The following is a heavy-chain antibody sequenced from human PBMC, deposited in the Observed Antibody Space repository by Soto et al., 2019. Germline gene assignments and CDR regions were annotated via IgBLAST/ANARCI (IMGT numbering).Heavy chain of an antibody. CDR2: IGDTTSSI. CDR3: ARGDCTGGICYGMDV. CDR1: GFAFSGHT. V-gene: IGHV3-48*02. J-gene: IGHJ6*02. D-gene: IGHD2-8*02. Sequence: LRLSCATSGFAFSGHTMNWVRQAPGKGLEWVSYIGDTTSSIYYADSVKGRFIISRDNARNSLFLQMNSLRDDDTAVYYCARGDCTGGICYGMDVWGQGTTVTVSS.